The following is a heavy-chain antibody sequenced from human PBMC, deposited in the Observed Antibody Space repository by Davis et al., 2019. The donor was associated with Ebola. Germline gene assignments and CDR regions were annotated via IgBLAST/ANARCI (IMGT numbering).Heavy chain of an antibody. CDR2: INAGNGNT. J-gene: IGHJ6*02. Sequence: ASVKVSCKASGYTFTSYAMHWVRQAPGQRLAWMGWINAGNGNTKYSQKFQGRVTITRDTSASTAYMELSSLRSEDTAVYYCARDWVGATSLKYYYGMDVWGQGTTVTVSS. V-gene: IGHV1-3*01. D-gene: IGHD1-26*01. CDR3: ARDWVGATSLKYYYGMDV. CDR1: GYTFTSYA.